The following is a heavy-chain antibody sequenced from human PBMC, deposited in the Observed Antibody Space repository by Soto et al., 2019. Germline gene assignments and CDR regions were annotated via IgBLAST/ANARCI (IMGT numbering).Heavy chain of an antibody. V-gene: IGHV3-30*18. Sequence: PGGSLRLSCAASGFTFSSYGMHWVRQAPGKGLEWVAVISYDGSNKYYADSVKGRFTISRDNSKNTLYLQMNSLRAEDTAVYYCAKDMITFGGVIVLFDYWGQGTLVTV. J-gene: IGHJ4*02. CDR2: ISYDGSNK. CDR1: GFTFSSYG. CDR3: AKDMITFGGVIVLFDY. D-gene: IGHD3-16*02.